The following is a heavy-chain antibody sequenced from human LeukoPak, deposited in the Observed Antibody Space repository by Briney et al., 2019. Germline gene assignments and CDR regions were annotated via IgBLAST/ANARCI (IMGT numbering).Heavy chain of an antibody. D-gene: IGHD3-10*01. Sequence: SETLSLTCTGSGYSLSSGYYWSWIPPPPGKGLEWIGEINHSGSTNYNPSLKSRVTISVDTSKNQFSLKLSSVTAADTGVYYCAGSRGSHMDVWGKGTTVTVSS. CDR1: GYSLSSGYY. V-gene: IGHV4-34*01. CDR2: INHSGST. J-gene: IGHJ6*03. CDR3: AGSRGSHMDV.